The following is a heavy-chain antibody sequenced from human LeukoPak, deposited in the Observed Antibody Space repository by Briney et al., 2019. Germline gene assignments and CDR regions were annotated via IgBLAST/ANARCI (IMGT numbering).Heavy chain of an antibody. CDR2: IYYSGST. V-gene: IGHV4-59*01. J-gene: IGHJ4*02. Sequence: SETLSLTCTVSGGPISSYYWSWIRQPPGKGLEWIGYIYYSGSTNYNPSLKSRVTISVDTSKNQFSLKLSSVTAADTAVYYCARGSTHRGYSYGLTPYYFDYWGQGTLVTVSS. CDR3: ARGSTHRGYSYGLTPYYFDY. D-gene: IGHD5-18*01. CDR1: GGPISSYY.